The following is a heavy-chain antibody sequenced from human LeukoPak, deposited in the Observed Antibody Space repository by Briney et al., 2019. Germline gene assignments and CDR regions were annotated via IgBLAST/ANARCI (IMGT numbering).Heavy chain of an antibody. CDR3: ARKVSASDH. J-gene: IGHJ4*02. Sequence: GGSLRLSCAASGFTFSSYWMSWVRQAPGKGLEWVSYISSSGRGNTLYYADSVKGRFTISRDSAKNSLYLQMNNLGAEDTALYYCARKVSASDHWGQGTLVTVSS. V-gene: IGHV3-48*04. D-gene: IGHD3-10*01. CDR2: ISSSGRGNTL. CDR1: GFTFSSYW.